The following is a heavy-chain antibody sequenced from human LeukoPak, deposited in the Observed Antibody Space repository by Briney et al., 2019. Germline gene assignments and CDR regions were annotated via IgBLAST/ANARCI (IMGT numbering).Heavy chain of an antibody. J-gene: IGHJ5*02. CDR1: GFTFSSYW. Sequence: GGSLRLSCAASGFTFSSYWMSWVRQAPGKGLEWVSSISSGSHWIYYADSLKGRFTVSRDNAKNSLYLEMNSLRAEDTAVYYCARDSGTGVVQRRNWFDPWGQGTLVTVSS. V-gene: IGHV3-21*01. CDR2: ISSGSHWI. D-gene: IGHD2-2*01. CDR3: ARDSGTGVVQRRNWFDP.